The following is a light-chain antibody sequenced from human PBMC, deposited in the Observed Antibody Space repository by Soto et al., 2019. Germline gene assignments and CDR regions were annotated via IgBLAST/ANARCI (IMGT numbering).Light chain of an antibody. V-gene: IGKV3-20*01. CDR1: QSVSSSY. J-gene: IGKJ2*01. Sequence: EIVLTQSPGTLSLSPGERATLSCRASQSVSSSYLAWYQQKPGQAPRLLIYGASSRATGIPDRFSGSGSGTDYTLTISRLEPEDFAVYYCQQYGRSPYTFGQGTKQEIK. CDR3: QQYGRSPYT. CDR2: GAS.